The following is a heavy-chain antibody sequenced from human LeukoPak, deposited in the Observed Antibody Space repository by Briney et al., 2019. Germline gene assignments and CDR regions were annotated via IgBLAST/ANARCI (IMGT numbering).Heavy chain of an antibody. D-gene: IGHD6-19*01. J-gene: IGHJ4*03. V-gene: IGHV4-39*01. CDR3: ARHQIAVGYVDY. Sequence: SETLSLTCTVSGGSISSSSYYWGWIRQPPGKGLEWIGSIYYSGSTYYNPSLKSRVTISVDTSKNQFSLKLSSVTAADTAVYYCARHQIAVGYVDYWGQETLVTVSS. CDR2: IYYSGST. CDR1: GGSISSSSYY.